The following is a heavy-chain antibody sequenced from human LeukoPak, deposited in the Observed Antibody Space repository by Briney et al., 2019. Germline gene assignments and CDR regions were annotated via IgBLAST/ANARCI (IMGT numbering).Heavy chain of an antibody. CDR1: GGSISSGSYY. CDR3: ARTAPWAY. Sequence: SQTLSLTCTVSGGSISSGSYYWSWIRQPAGKGLEWIGRIYTSGSTNYNPSLKSRVTISVDTSKNQFSLKLSSVTAADTAVYYCARTAPWAYWGQGTLVTVSS. J-gene: IGHJ4*02. D-gene: IGHD2-2*01. CDR2: IYTSGST. V-gene: IGHV4-61*02.